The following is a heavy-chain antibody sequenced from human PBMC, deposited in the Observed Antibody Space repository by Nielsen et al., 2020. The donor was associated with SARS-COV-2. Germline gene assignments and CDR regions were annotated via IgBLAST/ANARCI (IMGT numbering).Heavy chain of an antibody. J-gene: IGHJ4*02. CDR2: ISYDGSNK. V-gene: IGHV3-30*18. Sequence: GESLKISCAASGFIFSSFGMHWVRQAPGKGLEWVAVISYDGSNKYYADSVKGRFTISRDNSKNTLYLQMNSLRAEDTAVYYCAKDSGSWDYWGQGTLVTVSS. CDR1: GFIFSSFG. CDR3: AKDSGSWDY. D-gene: IGHD1-26*01.